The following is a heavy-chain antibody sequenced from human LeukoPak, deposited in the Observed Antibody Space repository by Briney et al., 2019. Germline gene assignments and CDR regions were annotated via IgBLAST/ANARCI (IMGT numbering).Heavy chain of an antibody. CDR2: IKQDGSEK. V-gene: IGHV3-7*01. CDR3: ARHRTSYDILET. D-gene: IGHD3-9*01. Sequence: GGSLRLSCAASGLTFSNNWMCWVRQAPGKGLEWVANIKQDGSEKYYVEPVKGRFTISRDNAKNSVYLQMDSLRAEDTAVYFCARHRTSYDILETWGQGTLVTVSS. CDR1: GLTFSNNW. J-gene: IGHJ5*02.